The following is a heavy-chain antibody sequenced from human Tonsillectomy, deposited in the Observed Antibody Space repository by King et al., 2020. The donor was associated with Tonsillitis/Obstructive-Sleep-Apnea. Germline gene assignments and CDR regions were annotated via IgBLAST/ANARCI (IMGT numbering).Heavy chain of an antibody. J-gene: IGHJ4*02. CDR1: GFTFSSYA. Sequence: VQLVESGGGVVQPGRSLRLSCAASGFTFSSYAMHWVRQAPGKGLEWVAVISYDGSNKYYADSVKGRFTISRDNSKNTLYLQMNSLRAEDTAVYYCARHPPPAYFYDRSVFFYWGQGTLVTVSS. CDR3: ARHPPPAYFYDRSVFFY. CDR2: ISYDGSNK. D-gene: IGHD3-22*01. V-gene: IGHV3-30*04.